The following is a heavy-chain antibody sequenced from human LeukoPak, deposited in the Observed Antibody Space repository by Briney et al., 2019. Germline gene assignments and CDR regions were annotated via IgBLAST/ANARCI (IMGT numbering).Heavy chain of an antibody. Sequence: PSETLSLTCTVSDGSISTTNFYWGWIRQPPGKGLEWIGSIFYSGSTYYNPSLKSRVTISIDTSKNQFSLNLSSVTAADTAVYYCARQGTLRFARNFDYWGQGTLVSVSS. CDR3: ARQGTLRFARNFDY. CDR1: DGSISTTNFY. CDR2: IFYSGST. J-gene: IGHJ4*02. V-gene: IGHV4-39*01. D-gene: IGHD3-3*01.